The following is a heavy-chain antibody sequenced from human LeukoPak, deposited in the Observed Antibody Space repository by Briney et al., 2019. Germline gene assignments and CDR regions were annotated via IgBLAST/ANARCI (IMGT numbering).Heavy chain of an antibody. CDR2: INHSGST. CDR1: GGSFSGYY. CDR3: ARKGRQKRAAAGKVFYFDY. V-gene: IGHV4-34*01. J-gene: IGHJ4*02. D-gene: IGHD6-13*01. Sequence: SETLSLTCAVYGGSFSGYYWSWIRQPPGKGLEWIGEINHSGSTNYNPSLKSRVTISVDTSKNQFSLKLSSVTAADTAVYYCARKGRQKRAAAGKVFYFDYWGQRTLVTVSS.